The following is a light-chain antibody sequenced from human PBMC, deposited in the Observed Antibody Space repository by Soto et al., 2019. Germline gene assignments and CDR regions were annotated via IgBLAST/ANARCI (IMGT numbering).Light chain of an antibody. CDR3: DSWDNSLSVVL. V-gene: IGLV1-51*01. CDR1: SSNIGNNY. CDR2: DNN. Sequence: QSVLTQPHSVSAAPGQRVTISCSGSSSNIGNNYVSWYQQLPGTAPKLLIYDNNKRPSGIPDRFSGSTSGTSATLAIAGLQTGDEADYYCDSWDNSLSVVLFGGGTQLTVL. J-gene: IGLJ2*01.